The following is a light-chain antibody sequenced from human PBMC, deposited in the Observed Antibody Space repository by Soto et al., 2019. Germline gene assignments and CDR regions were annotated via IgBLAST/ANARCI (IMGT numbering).Light chain of an antibody. CDR2: DNN. J-gene: IGLJ3*02. V-gene: IGLV1-51*01. CDR1: SSNIGNNY. CDR3: GTWDDSLRAGV. Sequence: QSVLTQPPSVSAAPGQTVTISCSGSSSNIGNNYVSWYQQLPGTAPKLLTYDNNKRPSGIPDRFSDSRSGTSATLDITGLQTGDEADYYCGTWDDSLRAGVFGGGTMLTVL.